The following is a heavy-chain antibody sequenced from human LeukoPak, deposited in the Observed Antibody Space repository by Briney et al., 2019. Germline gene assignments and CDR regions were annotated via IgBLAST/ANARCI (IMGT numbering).Heavy chain of an antibody. D-gene: IGHD2-21*01. CDR2: INWNGGTT. CDR3: ARENGCGGDCYYFDY. J-gene: IGHJ4*02. CDR1: GITFDDFG. Sequence: GGSLRLSCAASGITFDDFGMSWVRQAPGKGLEWVSGINWNGGTTAYADSVKGRFTISGDNAKNSLYLQMNSLRAEDTALYYCARENGCGGDCYYFDYWGQGTLVTVSP. V-gene: IGHV3-20*04.